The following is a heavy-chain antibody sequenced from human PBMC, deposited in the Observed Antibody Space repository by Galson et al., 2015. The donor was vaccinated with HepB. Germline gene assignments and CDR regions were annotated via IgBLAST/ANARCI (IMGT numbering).Heavy chain of an antibody. D-gene: IGHD3-16*01. CDR2: ISSSSSSI. CDR3: ARGSGATSMLTYDY. CDR1: GFTFSSYS. Sequence: SLRLSCAASGFTFSSYSINWVRQAPGKGLEWVSYISSSSSSIYYADSVKGRFTISRDNAKNSLFLQMSSLRAEDTAVYYCARGSGATSMLTYDYWGQGTLVTVSS. J-gene: IGHJ4*02. V-gene: IGHV3-48*01.